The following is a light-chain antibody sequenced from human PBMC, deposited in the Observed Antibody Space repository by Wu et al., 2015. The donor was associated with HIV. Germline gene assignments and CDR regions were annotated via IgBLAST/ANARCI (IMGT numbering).Light chain of an antibody. CDR1: QSVSSSY. J-gene: IGKJ1*01. Sequence: EIVLTQSPGTLSLSPGERAILSCRASQSVSSSYLAWYQQKPGQTPRLLIYDASSRATGIPDRFSGSGSGADFTLTISRLEPEDFAVYYCQQSGSSPGTFGQGTKVEIK. CDR2: DAS. V-gene: IGKV3-20*01. CDR3: QQSGSSPGT.